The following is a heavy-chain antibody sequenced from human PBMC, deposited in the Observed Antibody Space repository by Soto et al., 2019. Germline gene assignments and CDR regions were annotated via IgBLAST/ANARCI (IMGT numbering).Heavy chain of an antibody. Sequence: ASVKVSCKASGYTFTSYAMHWVRQAPGQRLEWMGWINAGNGNTKYSQKFQGRVTITRDTSASTAYMELSSLRSEDTAVYYCARDQVGATNLFDYWGQGTLVTVPQ. CDR2: INAGNGNT. D-gene: IGHD1-26*01. J-gene: IGHJ4*02. CDR1: GYTFTSYA. CDR3: ARDQVGATNLFDY. V-gene: IGHV1-3*01.